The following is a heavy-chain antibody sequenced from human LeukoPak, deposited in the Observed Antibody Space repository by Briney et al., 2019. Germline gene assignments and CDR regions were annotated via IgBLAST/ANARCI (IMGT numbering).Heavy chain of an antibody. CDR1: GGSFIGYR. J-gene: IGHJ3*02. D-gene: IGHD2-8*01. CDR3: ARGACYVDCTTGIRSSNVDTFDI. Sequence: SETLSLTCDVYGGSFIGYRWSWIRQPPGKGMEWVGEINHSGSTNYKPSLKSRVTISLETSKNQFSLKLSSVTAADTALYYCARGACYVDCTTGIRSSNVDTFDIWGQGTMVTVSS. V-gene: IGHV4-34*01. CDR2: INHSGST.